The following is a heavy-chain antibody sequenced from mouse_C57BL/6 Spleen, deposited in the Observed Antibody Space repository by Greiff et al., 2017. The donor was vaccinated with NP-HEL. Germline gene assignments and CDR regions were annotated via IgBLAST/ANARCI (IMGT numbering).Heavy chain of an antibody. CDR2: ISDGGSYT. Sequence: EVKLMESGGGLVKPGGSLKLSCAASGFTFSSYAMSWVRQTPEKRLEWVATISDGGSYTYYPDNVKGRFTISRDNAKNNLYLQMSHLKSEDTAMYYCAREGAYYSNYGYAMDYWGQGTSVTVSS. D-gene: IGHD2-5*01. V-gene: IGHV5-4*01. CDR1: GFTFSSYA. CDR3: AREGAYYSNYGYAMDY. J-gene: IGHJ4*01.